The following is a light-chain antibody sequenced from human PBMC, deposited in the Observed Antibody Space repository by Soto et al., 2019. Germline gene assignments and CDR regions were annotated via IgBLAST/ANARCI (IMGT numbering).Light chain of an antibody. CDR2: DTT. CDR1: DGPVTTNHY. Sequence: QAVVTQEPSLTVSPGGTVTLTCGSSDGPVTTNHYPYWYQQRPGQVPRTLIYDTTNRQSWAPARFSGSLVGVKAALTLSGAQPEDEADYYCLLTYSGGRVFGGGTQLTVL. V-gene: IGLV7-46*01. CDR3: LLTYSGGRV. J-gene: IGLJ7*01.